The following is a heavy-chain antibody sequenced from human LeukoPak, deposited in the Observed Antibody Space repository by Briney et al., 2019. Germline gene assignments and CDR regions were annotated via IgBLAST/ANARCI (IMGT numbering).Heavy chain of an antibody. V-gene: IGHV4-39*07. CDR3: AREPSRITMVRGVILDAFDI. CDR1: GGSISSGDYY. CDR2: IYYSGST. J-gene: IGHJ3*02. D-gene: IGHD3-10*01. Sequence: SQTLSLTCTVSGGSISSGDYYWGWIRQPPGKGLEWIGSIYYSGSTYYNPSLKSRVTISVDTSKNQFSLKLSSVTAADTAVYYCAREPSRITMVRGVILDAFDIWGQGTMVTVSS.